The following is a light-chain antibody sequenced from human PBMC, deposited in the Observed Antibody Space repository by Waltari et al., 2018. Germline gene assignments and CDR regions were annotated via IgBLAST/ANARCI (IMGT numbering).Light chain of an antibody. J-gene: IGLJ2*01. V-gene: IGLV3-21*02. CDR1: RIGRKS. CDR2: DDS. Sequence: SYVLTHPPSVSVAPGQTARITCGGDRIGRKSVHWYQQKPGQAPVLVVVDDSDRPSGISERFSGSISGPTATLTISRVEAGDEADYYCQVWESSVVFGGGTKLTVL. CDR3: QVWESSVV.